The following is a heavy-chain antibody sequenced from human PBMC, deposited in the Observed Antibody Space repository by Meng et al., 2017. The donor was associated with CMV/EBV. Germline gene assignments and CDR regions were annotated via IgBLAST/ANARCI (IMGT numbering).Heavy chain of an antibody. CDR2: INPNSGGT. V-gene: IGHV1-2*02. CDR3: AQTYYDFWSDPPYGMDF. CDR1: GYTFTGYY. Sequence: ASVKVSCKASGYTFTGYYMHWVRQAPGQGPEWMGWINPNSGGTNYAQKSQGRVTMTRDTSISTAYMELSRLRSDDTAVYYCAQTYYDFWSDPPYGMDFWGQGTTVTVSS. J-gene: IGHJ6*02. D-gene: IGHD3-3*01.